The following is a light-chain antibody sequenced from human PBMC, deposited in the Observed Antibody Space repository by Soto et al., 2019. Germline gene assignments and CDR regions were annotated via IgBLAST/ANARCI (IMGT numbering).Light chain of an antibody. CDR3: QQYYSTPIT. CDR2: WAS. Sequence: DIVMTQSPDYLAVSLGQRSTINCKSSQSVLYSSNNKNPLAWYQQKPGQPPKLLICWASIREFGVPNRFSGSGSGTHVTLTISSLQDEDVAVYYCQQYYSTPITFGQGTRREIK. CDR1: QSVLYSSNNKNP. V-gene: IGKV4-1*01. J-gene: IGKJ5*01.